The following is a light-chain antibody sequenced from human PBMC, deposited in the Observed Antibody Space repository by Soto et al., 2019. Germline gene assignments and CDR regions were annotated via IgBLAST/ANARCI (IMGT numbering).Light chain of an antibody. J-gene: IGKJ4*01. V-gene: IGKV4-1*01. Sequence: DIVMTQSPDSLAVSLGERATINCKSSQSILYSSKNKNYLAWYQQKPGQPPKLLIYWASTRESGVPDRFSGCGSATDFTLTISNLQAEDVAVYYCQQYYTTPLLTFGGGTKVEIK. CDR3: QQYYTTPLLT. CDR1: QSILYSSKNKNY. CDR2: WAS.